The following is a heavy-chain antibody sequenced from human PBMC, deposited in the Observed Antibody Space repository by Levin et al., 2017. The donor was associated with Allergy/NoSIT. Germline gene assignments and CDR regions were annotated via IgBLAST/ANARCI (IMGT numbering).Heavy chain of an antibody. D-gene: IGHD2-2*01. V-gene: IGHV3-21*01. CDR2: ISSSSSYI. CDR1: GFTFSSYS. Sequence: GESLKISCAASGFTFSSYSMNWVRQAPGKGLEWVSSISSSSSYIYYADSVKGRFTISRDNAKNSLYLQMNSLRAEDTAVYYCARDSDCSSTSCPGCRGYYYGMDVWGQGTTVTVSS. J-gene: IGHJ6*02. CDR3: ARDSDCSSTSCPGCRGYYYGMDV.